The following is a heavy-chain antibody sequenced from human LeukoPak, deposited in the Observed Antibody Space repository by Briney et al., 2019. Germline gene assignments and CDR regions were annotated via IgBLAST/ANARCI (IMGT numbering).Heavy chain of an antibody. D-gene: IGHD2-15*01. CDR1: GGSFSGYY. CDR3: ARGGYCSGGSCYTMYYFDY. V-gene: IGHV4-34*01. CDR2: INHSGST. Sequence: PSETLSLTCAVYGGSFSGYYWSWIRQPPGKGLEWIGEINHSGSTNYNPSLKSRVTISVDTSKNQFSLKLSSVTAADTVVYYCARGGYCSGGSCYTMYYFDYWGQGTLVTVSS. J-gene: IGHJ4*02.